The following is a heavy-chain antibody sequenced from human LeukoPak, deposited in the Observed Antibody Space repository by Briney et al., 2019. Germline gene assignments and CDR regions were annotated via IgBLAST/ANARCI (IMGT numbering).Heavy chain of an antibody. CDR1: GYSISSGYY. J-gene: IGHJ4*02. CDR2: IYHSGST. D-gene: IGHD3-10*01. V-gene: IGHV4-38-2*02. Sequence: SETLSLTCTVSGYSISSGYYWGWIRQPPGKGLEWIGSIYHSGSTYYNPSLRSRVTISVDTSKNQFSLKLSSVTAADTAVYYCARGANYYGSGSYYRYYFDYWGQGTLVTVSS. CDR3: ARGANYYGSGSYYRYYFDY.